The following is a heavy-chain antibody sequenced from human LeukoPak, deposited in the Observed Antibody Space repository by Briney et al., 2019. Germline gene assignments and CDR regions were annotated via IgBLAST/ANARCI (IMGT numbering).Heavy chain of an antibody. CDR1: GFTFSSYT. Sequence: GGSLRLSCTASGFTFSSYTMHWVRQAPGKGLEWVAVIWYDGSNKYYADSVKGRFTISRDNSKNTLYLQMNSLRAEDTAVYYCAVIAAASPDFDYWGQGTLVTVSS. J-gene: IGHJ4*02. CDR2: IWYDGSNK. V-gene: IGHV3-33*08. CDR3: AVIAAASPDFDY. D-gene: IGHD6-13*01.